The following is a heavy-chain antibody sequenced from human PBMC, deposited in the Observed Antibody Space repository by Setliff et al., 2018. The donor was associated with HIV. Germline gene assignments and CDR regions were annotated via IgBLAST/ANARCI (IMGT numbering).Heavy chain of an antibody. CDR2: IRSKAYGGTT. V-gene: IGHV3-49*04. D-gene: IGHD1-1*01. CDR1: GFTFGDYA. J-gene: IGHJ3*02. Sequence: GSLRLSCTASGFTFGDYAMTWVRQAPGKGLEWVGFIRSKAYGGTTEYAASVEGRFAISRDDSKSIAYLQMNSLKTEDTAVYYCTRGHKNCDIWGQGTMVTVSS. CDR3: TRGHKNCDI.